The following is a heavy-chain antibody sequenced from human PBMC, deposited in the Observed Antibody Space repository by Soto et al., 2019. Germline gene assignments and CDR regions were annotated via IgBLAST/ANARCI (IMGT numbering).Heavy chain of an antibody. CDR2: ISSSSSYI. D-gene: IGHD5-12*01. V-gene: IGHV3-21*01. CDR3: ARDSGYGDSWVY. J-gene: IGHJ4*02. CDR1: GFTFSSYS. Sequence: EVQLVESGGGLVKPGGSLRLSCAASGFTFSSYSMNWVRQAPGKGLEWVSSISSSSSYIYYADSVKGRFTISRDNAKNSLYLQMNSLSAEDTAVYYCARDSGYGDSWVYWGQGTLVTVSS.